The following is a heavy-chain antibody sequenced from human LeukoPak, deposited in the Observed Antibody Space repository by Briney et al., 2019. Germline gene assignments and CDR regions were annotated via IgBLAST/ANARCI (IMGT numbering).Heavy chain of an antibody. CDR2: IYTSGGT. J-gene: IGHJ6*03. CDR3: ARVNTIFGVVIGDMDV. Sequence: PSQTLSLTCTVSGGSISSGSYYWSWIRQPAGKGLEWIGRIYTSGGTNYNPSLKSRVTISVDTSKNQFSLKLSSVTAADTAVYYCARVNTIFGVVIGDMDVWGKGTTVTVSS. V-gene: IGHV4-61*02. D-gene: IGHD3-3*01. CDR1: GGSISSGSYY.